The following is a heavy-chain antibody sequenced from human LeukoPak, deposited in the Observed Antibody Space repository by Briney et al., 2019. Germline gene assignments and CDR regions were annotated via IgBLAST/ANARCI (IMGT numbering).Heavy chain of an antibody. J-gene: IGHJ4*02. CDR2: IKQDGSEK. D-gene: IGHD4-17*01. Sequence: GGSLRLSCAASGFTFSSYWMSWARQAPGKGLEWVANIKQDGSEKYYVDSVKGRFTISRDNTKNSLYLQMNSLRAEDTAVYFCARGQTTVTNWGQGTLVTVSS. CDR3: ARGQTTVTN. CDR1: GFTFSSYW. V-gene: IGHV3-7*03.